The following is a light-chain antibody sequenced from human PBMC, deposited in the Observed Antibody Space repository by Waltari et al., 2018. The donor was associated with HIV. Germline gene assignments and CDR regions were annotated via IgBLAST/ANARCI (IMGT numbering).Light chain of an antibody. J-gene: IGLJ3*02. CDR2: RNN. V-gene: IGLV1-47*01. CDR3: AAWDDSLSGWV. CDR1: SSNIGTTD. Sequence: QSVLTQPPSASGTPGQRVTISCSGSSSNIGTTDVYCYQQPPGTAPKLLTYRNNQRPSGVPDRFSGSKSGTSASLAISGLRSEDEADYYCAAWDDSLSGWVFGGGTKLTVL.